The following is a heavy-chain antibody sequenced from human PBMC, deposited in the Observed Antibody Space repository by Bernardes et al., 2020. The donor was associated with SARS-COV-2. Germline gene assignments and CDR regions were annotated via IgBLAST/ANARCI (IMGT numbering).Heavy chain of an antibody. CDR2: IYPGDSET. CDR1: GYSFSTFL. V-gene: IGHV5-51*01. J-gene: IGHJ4*02. D-gene: IGHD1-26*01. CDR3: ARLGIVGTKAED. Sequence: GASLNISCTCSGYSFSTFLIALVRQMPGKGLEWVGIIYPGDSETSYHPSFQGQVIISVDKSISTSYLQWSRLKASDTAMYYCARLGIVGTKAEDWGQGTLVTVSS.